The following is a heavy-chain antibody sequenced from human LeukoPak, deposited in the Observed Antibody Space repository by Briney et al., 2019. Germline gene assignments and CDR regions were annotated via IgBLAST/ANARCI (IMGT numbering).Heavy chain of an antibody. J-gene: IGHJ4*02. V-gene: IGHV1-18*01. CDR2: ITPYNGNT. D-gene: IGHD2-8*01. Sequence: ASVKVSCKASGYTFTDFGIAWVRQAPGQGLEWMGWITPYNGNTKTIQRLQGRVSMTTVASTNTAYMELKSLTSDDTAVYFCARYPPLRRHLDYWGQGSLVTVSS. CDR3: ARYPPLRRHLDY. CDR1: GYTFTDFG.